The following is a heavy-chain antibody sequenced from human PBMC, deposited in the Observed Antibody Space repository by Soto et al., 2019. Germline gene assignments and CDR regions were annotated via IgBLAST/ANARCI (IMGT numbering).Heavy chain of an antibody. CDR3: AKDLVGQWLIPG. CDR2: ISGSGGST. V-gene: IGHV3-23*01. Sequence: EVQLLESGGGLVQPGGSLRLSCAASGFTFSSYAMSWVRQAPGKGLEWVSAISGSGGSTYYADSVKGRFIISRDNSKNTLYLQMNSLRAEDTAVYYCAKDLVGQWLIPGWGQGTLVTVSS. J-gene: IGHJ4*02. CDR1: GFTFSSYA. D-gene: IGHD6-19*01.